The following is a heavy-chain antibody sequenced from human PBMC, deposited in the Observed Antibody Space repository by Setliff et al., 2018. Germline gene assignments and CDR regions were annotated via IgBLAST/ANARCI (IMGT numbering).Heavy chain of an antibody. Sequence: SETLSLTCGASGGSFSDYYWSWIRQTPGKGLEWIGEINHSGSTNYNPSLKSRVTISVDTSKNQFSLKLSSVTAADTAIYYCTRAYSGSHDYWGQGTLVTVSS. CDR2: INHSGST. CDR3: TRAYSGSHDY. V-gene: IGHV4-34*01. CDR1: GGSFSDYY. D-gene: IGHD1-26*01. J-gene: IGHJ4*02.